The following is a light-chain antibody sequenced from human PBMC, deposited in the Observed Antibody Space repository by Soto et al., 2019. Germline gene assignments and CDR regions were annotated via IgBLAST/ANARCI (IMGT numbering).Light chain of an antibody. J-gene: IGKJ1*01. CDR3: GQFVSAPPRT. CDR2: GVS. Sequence: LVMTQAPVPLNMTPGERATLSCRASQNISRSLAWYQQKPGQAPRLLIVGVSNRATGIPDRCSGSGSGTDFTLTISRREAEDFAGYYGGQFVSAPPRTVGRGT. V-gene: IGKV3-20*01. CDR1: QNISRS.